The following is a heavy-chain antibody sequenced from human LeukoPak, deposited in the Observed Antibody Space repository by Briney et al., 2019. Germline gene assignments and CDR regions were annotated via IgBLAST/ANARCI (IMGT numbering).Heavy chain of an antibody. V-gene: IGHV3-30*03. CDR2: ISYDGSNK. CDR1: GFTFSSYG. CDR3: ASWALYSSGFLFDY. J-gene: IGHJ4*02. Sequence: GGSLRLSCAASGFTFSSYGMHWVRQAPGKGLEWVAVISYDGSNKYYADSVKGRFTSSRDNSKNTLYLQMNSLRAEDTAVYYCASWALYSSGFLFDYWGQGTLVTVSS. D-gene: IGHD6-19*01.